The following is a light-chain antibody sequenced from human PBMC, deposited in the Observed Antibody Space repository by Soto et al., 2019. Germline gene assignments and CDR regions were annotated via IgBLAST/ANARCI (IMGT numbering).Light chain of an antibody. CDR1: QSIDTW. CDR3: QQYHIYSGT. CDR2: KAS. V-gene: IGKV1-5*03. J-gene: IGKJ1*01. Sequence: DIQMSQSPSTLAASVGDRLTITCRASQSIDTWLAWYQQRPGKAPNLLIYKASSLASGVPSRFSGSGSGTQFTLTISSLQPDDFATYYCQQYHIYSGTFGQGTKVDIK.